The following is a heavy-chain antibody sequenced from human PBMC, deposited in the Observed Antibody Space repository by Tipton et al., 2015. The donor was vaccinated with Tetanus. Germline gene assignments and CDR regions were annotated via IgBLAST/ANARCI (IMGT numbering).Heavy chain of an antibody. CDR3: ARANYYDVLTGSLFYYGLNV. Sequence: TLSLTCTVSGGSISSGDYYWSWLRQPPGKGLEWIGYTYYSGSTYYNPSLKSRITISVHTSKNQFSPNLSSVTAADTAVYYCARANYYDVLTGSLFYYGLNVWGRGTTVTVSS. J-gene: IGHJ6*02. D-gene: IGHD3-9*01. V-gene: IGHV4-30-4*01. CDR1: GGSISSGDYY. CDR2: TYYSGST.